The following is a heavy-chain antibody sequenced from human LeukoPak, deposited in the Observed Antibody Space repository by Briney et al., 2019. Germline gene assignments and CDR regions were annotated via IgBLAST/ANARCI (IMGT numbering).Heavy chain of an antibody. CDR3: ASESPLWFGELLTTWFDY. D-gene: IGHD3-10*01. J-gene: IGHJ4*02. V-gene: IGHV3-23*01. Sequence: GGSLRLSCAASGFTFSSYAMSWVRQAPGKGLEWVSGISGSDGSTNYADSVKGRFTISRENSKNTLYLQMNSLRAEDTAVYYCASESPLWFGELLTTWFDYWGQGTLVTVSS. CDR2: ISGSDGST. CDR1: GFTFSSYA.